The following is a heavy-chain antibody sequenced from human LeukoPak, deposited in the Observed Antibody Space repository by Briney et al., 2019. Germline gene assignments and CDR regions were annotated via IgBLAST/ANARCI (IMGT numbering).Heavy chain of an antibody. CDR1: GFSLNTNGMR. Sequence: ESGPSLVKPTQTLTLTCTSSGFSLNTNGMRVSWIRQPPGKALEWLSRIDWDDDKFYSTSLKTRLAISKDTTKNQVVLIMTNTDPVETTTFYCARSGFGELLQDGLDYWGQGTLVTVSS. V-gene: IGHV2-70D*14. CDR2: IDWDDDK. J-gene: IGHJ4*02. D-gene: IGHD3-10*01. CDR3: ARSGFGELLQDGLDY.